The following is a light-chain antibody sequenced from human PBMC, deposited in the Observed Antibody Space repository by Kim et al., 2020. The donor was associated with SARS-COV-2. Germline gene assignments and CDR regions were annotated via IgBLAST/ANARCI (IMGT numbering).Light chain of an antibody. V-gene: IGLV2-14*03. CDR2: DVS. CDR3: SSYTSSRV. CDR1: SSEVGGYNY. J-gene: IGLJ3*02. Sequence: SPGQSVTISCTGTSSEVGGYNYVSWYQQHPAKAPKLVIYDVSNRPSGVSNRFSGSKSGNTASLTISGLQAEDEADYYCSSYTSSRVFGGGTQLTVL.